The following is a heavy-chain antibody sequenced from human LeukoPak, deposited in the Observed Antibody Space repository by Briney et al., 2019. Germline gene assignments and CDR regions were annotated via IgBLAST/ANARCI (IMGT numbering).Heavy chain of an antibody. J-gene: IGHJ5*02. CDR1: RGSISSTDYY. CDR3: ARYSSLNPNWFDP. Sequence: SETLSLTCTVSRGSISSTDYYWGWLRHPPGKGLEWIGAIYVSGSAYYNPSLKSRVTISVDTSKNQFSLKLSSVTAADTAVYYCARYSSLNPNWFDPWGQGTLVTVSS. CDR2: IYVSGSA. D-gene: IGHD6-13*01. V-gene: IGHV4-39*07.